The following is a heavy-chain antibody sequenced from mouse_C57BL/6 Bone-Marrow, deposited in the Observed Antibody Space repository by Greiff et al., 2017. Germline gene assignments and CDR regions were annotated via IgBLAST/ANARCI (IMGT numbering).Heavy chain of an antibody. V-gene: IGHV1-81*01. CDR3: ARSGYSGYVDY. CDR1: GYTFTSYG. J-gene: IGHJ2*01. Sequence: VQLQQSGAELARPGASVKLSCRASGYTFTSYGISWVKQRTGQGLEWIGEIYPRSGNTYYNEKFKGKATLTADKSSSTAYMELRSLTSEDSAVYFCARSGYSGYVDYWGQGTTLTVSS. CDR2: IYPRSGNT. D-gene: IGHD2-12*01.